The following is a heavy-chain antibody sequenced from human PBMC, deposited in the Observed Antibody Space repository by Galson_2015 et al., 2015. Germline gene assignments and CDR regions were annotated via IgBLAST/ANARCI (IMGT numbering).Heavy chain of an antibody. CDR3: AREGVGYYGDYFDY. D-gene: IGHD4-17*01. J-gene: IGHJ4*02. CDR2: ISYDGSNK. V-gene: IGHV3-30-3*01. Sequence: SLRLSCAASGFTFSSYAMHWVRQAPGKGLEWVAVISYDGSNKYYADSVKGRFTISRDNSKNTLYLQMNSLRAEDTAVYYCAREGVGYYGDYFDYWGQGTLVTVSS. CDR1: GFTFSSYA.